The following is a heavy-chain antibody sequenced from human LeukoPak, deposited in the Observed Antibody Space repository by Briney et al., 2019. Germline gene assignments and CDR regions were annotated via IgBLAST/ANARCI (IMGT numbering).Heavy chain of an antibody. D-gene: IGHD3-22*01. V-gene: IGHV3-30*03. Sequence: GGSLRLSCAASGFTFSSYGMHWVRQAPGKGLEWVAVISYDGSNKYYADSVKGRFTVSRDNSKNTLYLQMNSLRAEDTAVYYCARPYYYDSSGYYNYWGQGTLVTVSS. CDR3: ARPYYYDSSGYYNY. CDR1: GFTFSSYG. CDR2: ISYDGSNK. J-gene: IGHJ4*02.